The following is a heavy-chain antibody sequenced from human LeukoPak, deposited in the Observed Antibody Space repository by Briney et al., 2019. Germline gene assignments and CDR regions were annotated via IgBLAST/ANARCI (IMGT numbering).Heavy chain of an antibody. CDR1: GGSFSSYY. Sequence: SETLSLTCAVYGGSFSSYYWSWIRQPPGKGLEWIGYIYYSGSTNYNPSLKSRVTISVDTSKNQFSLKLSSVTAADTAVYYCARDGRYYDSSGYIRGFDYWGQGTLVTVSS. V-gene: IGHV4-59*01. CDR2: IYYSGST. CDR3: ARDGRYYDSSGYIRGFDY. D-gene: IGHD3-22*01. J-gene: IGHJ4*02.